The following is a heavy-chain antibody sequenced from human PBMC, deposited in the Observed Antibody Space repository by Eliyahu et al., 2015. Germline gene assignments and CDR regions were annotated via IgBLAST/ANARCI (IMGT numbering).Heavy chain of an antibody. V-gene: IGHV1-8*01. Sequence: QVQLVQSGAEVKEPGASVKVSCKASGYSFAPYDXDWXRQAPGQGLEXMGWMNPNSGYTGYAQEFQGRVTMTVDTSINTAYLELHSLRSEDTAVYYCARSPSGWTAKIDYWGQGTLVTVSS. J-gene: IGHJ4*02. CDR1: GYSFAPYD. CDR2: MNPNSGYT. D-gene: IGHD6-19*01. CDR3: ARSPSGWTAKIDY.